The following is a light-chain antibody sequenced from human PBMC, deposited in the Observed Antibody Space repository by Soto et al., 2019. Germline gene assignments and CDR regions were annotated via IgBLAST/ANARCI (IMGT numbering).Light chain of an antibody. Sequence: DIQMTQSPSSLSASVGDRVTITCRASQSISNYLNWYQQKPGKAPKLLIYAASSLQSGVPSRFSGSGSGTDFTLTISSLQPEDFETYYCQQSYYFGQGTKLEIK. CDR1: QSISNY. V-gene: IGKV1-39*01. CDR2: AAS. J-gene: IGKJ2*01. CDR3: QQSYY.